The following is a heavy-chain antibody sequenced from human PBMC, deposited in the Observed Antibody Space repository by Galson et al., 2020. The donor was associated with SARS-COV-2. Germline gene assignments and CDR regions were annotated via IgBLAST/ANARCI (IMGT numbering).Heavy chain of an antibody. V-gene: IGHV2-26*01. CDR2: IFSNDEK. D-gene: IGHD3-10*01. CDR3: ARILWFIWFGEPVLEYYMDV. Sequence: SGPTLVKPTETLTLTCTVSGFSLSNARMGVSWIRQPPGKALEWLAHIFSNDEKSYSTSLKSRLTISKDTSKSQVVLTMTNMDPVDTATYYCARILWFIWFGEPVLEYYMDVWGKGTTVTVSS. J-gene: IGHJ6*03. CDR1: GFSLSNARMG.